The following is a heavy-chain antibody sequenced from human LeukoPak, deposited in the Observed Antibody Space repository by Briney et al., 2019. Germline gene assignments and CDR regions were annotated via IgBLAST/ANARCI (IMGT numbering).Heavy chain of an antibody. J-gene: IGHJ3*02. V-gene: IGHV4-34*01. CDR3: ARPYRTTPSYYYGSGRGGAFDI. Sequence: SETLSLTCAVYGGSFSGYYWSWIRQPPGKGLEWIGEINHSGSTNYNPSLKSRVTISVDTSKNQFSLKLSSVTAADTAVYYCARPYRTTPSYYYGSGRGGAFDIWGQGTMVTVSS. CDR1: GGSFSGYY. D-gene: IGHD3-10*01. CDR2: INHSGST.